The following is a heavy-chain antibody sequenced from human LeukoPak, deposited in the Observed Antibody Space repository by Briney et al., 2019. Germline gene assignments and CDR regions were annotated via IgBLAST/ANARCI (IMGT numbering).Heavy chain of an antibody. CDR2: INHSGST. CDR1: GGSFSGYY. J-gene: IGHJ4*02. CDR3: ARAESSGYYYFDY. D-gene: IGHD3-22*01. V-gene: IGHV4-34*01. Sequence: SETLSLTCAVYGGSFSGYYWSWIRQPPGKGLEWIGEINHSGSTNYNPSLKSRVTISVDTSKNQFSLKLSSVTAADTAVYYCARAESSGYYYFDYWGQGTLVTVSS.